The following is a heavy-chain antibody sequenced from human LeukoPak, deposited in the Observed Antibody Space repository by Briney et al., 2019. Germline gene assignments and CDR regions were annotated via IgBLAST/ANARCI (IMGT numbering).Heavy chain of an antibody. D-gene: IGHD2-8*01. CDR1: GGTFSSYA. CDR3: AGSMLPNYYFDY. Sequence: SVKVSCKASGGTFSSYAISWVRQAPAQGLEWMGGIIPIFGTANYAQKFQGRVTITTDESTSTAYMELSSLRSEDTAVYYCAGSMLPNYYFDYWGQGTLVTVSS. J-gene: IGHJ4*02. V-gene: IGHV1-69*05. CDR2: IIPIFGTA.